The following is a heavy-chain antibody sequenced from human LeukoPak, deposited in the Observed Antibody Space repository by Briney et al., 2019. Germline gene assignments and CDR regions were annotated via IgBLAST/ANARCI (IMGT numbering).Heavy chain of an antibody. CDR1: GGSISSYY. V-gene: IGHV4-4*07. CDR2: IYTSGST. Sequence: SETLSLTCTVSGGSISSYYWSWIRQPAGKGLEWIGRIYTSGSTNYNPSLKSRVTMSVDTSKNQFSLKLSSVTAADTAVYYCARESYYGSGSYYPNPAGAGPSDWYYMDVWGKGTTVTVSS. CDR3: ARESYYGSGSYYPNPAGAGPSDWYYMDV. J-gene: IGHJ6*03. D-gene: IGHD3-10*01.